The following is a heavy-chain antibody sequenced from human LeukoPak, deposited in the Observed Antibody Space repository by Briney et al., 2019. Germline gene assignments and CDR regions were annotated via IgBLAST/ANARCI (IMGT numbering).Heavy chain of an antibody. V-gene: IGHV3-9*01. D-gene: IGHD3-22*01. CDR2: ISWNSGSI. CDR1: GFTFDDYA. CDR3: AKDIISSGYYYFDY. J-gene: IGHJ4*02. Sequence: GGSLRLSCAASGFTFDDYAMHWVRQAPGKGLEWASGISWNSGSIGYADSVKGRFTISRDNAKNSLYLQMNSLRAEDTALYYCAKDIISSGYYYFDYWGQGTLVTVSS.